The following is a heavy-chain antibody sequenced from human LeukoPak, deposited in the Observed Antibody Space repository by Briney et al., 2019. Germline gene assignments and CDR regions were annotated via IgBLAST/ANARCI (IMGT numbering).Heavy chain of an antibody. V-gene: IGHV3-30*03. CDR1: GFTFSSYG. D-gene: IGHD3-16*02. J-gene: IGHJ3*02. Sequence: PGGSLRLSCAASGFTFSSYGMHWVRQAPGKGLEWVAVISYDGSNKYYADSVKGRFTISRDNAKNSLFLQMNSLRAEDTAVYYCVRENPYDSVWGTYRYTGPDDAFDIWGQGTMVTVSS. CDR2: ISYDGSNK. CDR3: VRENPYDSVWGTYRYTGPDDAFDI.